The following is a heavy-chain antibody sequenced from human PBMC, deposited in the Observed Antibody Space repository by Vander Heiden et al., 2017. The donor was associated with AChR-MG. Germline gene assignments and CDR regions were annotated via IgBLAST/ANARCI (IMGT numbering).Heavy chain of an antibody. CDR3: AKGSFGFDY. CDR1: GFTFSSYA. J-gene: IGHJ4*02. Sequence: EVQLLESGGGLVQPGGSLRLSCAGSGFTFSSYAMGWVRQAPGKGLEWVSSISTSGGSSYYADSVKGRFTISRDNSKNTLYLQMNSLRAEDTAVYYCAKGSFGFDYWGQGTLVTVSS. D-gene: IGHD3-3*01. CDR2: ISTSGGSS. V-gene: IGHV3-23*01.